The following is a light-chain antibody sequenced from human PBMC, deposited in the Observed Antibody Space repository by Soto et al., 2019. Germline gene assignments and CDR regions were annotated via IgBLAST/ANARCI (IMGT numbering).Light chain of an antibody. CDR2: DVN. Sequence: QSVLTQPRSVSGAPGQSVAISCTGTSSDIGAYAYVSWHQLYPGQVPNLMIYDVNKRPSGVPDRFFGSKSGNTASLTISGLQAEDEADYYGCSYAGSCFVFGTGTKLTVL. CDR1: SSDIGAYAY. V-gene: IGLV2-11*01. CDR3: CSYAGSCFV. J-gene: IGLJ1*01.